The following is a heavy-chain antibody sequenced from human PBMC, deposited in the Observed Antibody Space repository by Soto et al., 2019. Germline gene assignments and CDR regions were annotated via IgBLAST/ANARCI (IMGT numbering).Heavy chain of an antibody. Sequence: GASVKVSCKATGFTLTSYEINWVRQASGQGLEWMGWMNPNSGNTGYAQKFQGRVTMTMNTSISTAYMELSSLRSEDTAVYYCARGYEFWNGYCLDVWGQGTTVTVSS. CDR2: MNPNSGNT. D-gene: IGHD3-3*01. J-gene: IGHJ6*02. CDR3: ARGYEFWNGYCLDV. V-gene: IGHV1-8*02. CDR1: GFTLTSYE.